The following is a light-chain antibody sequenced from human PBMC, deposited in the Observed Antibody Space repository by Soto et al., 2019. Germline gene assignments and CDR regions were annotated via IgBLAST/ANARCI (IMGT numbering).Light chain of an antibody. J-gene: IGLJ1*01. CDR3: SLYTSDNTYV. CDR1: NSDVGTYNY. Sequence: QSALTQPRSVSGSPGQSVTISCTGTNSDVGTYNYVSWYQQHPGKAPKLIIYDVTKRPSGVPDRFSGSKSGNTASLTISGLQTADEANYFCSLYTSDNTYVFGTGTKVTVL. V-gene: IGLV2-11*01. CDR2: DVT.